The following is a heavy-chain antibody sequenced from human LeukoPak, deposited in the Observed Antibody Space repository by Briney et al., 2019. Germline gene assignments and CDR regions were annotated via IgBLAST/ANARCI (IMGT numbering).Heavy chain of an antibody. J-gene: IGHJ5*02. CDR1: GYTFTGYY. D-gene: IGHD4-23*01. Sequence: ASVKVSCKASGYTFTGYYMHWVRQAPGQGLEWMGWINPNSGGTNYAQKFQGRVTMTRDTSISTAYMELSRLRSDDTAVYYCARGKSVVTPLFDPWGQGTLVTVSS. CDR2: INPNSGGT. V-gene: IGHV1-2*02. CDR3: ARGKSVVTPLFDP.